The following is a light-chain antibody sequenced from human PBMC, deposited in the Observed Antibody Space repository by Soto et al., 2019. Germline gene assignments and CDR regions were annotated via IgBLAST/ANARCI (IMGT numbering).Light chain of an antibody. J-gene: IGKJ1*01. CDR3: QQYNNWPWT. CDR1: QSVSSY. Sequence: EIVMTQSPATLSASPGERATLSCRASQSVSSYLAWYQQKPGQAPRLLIYGASTRATDIPARFSGSGSGTEFTLTISSLQSEDFAVYYCQQYNNWPWTFGQGTKVDIK. CDR2: GAS. V-gene: IGKV3-15*01.